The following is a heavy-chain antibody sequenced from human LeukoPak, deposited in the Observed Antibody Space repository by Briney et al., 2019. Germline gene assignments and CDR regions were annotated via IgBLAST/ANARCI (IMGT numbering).Heavy chain of an antibody. J-gene: IGHJ4*02. V-gene: IGHV1-46*01. CDR1: GYAFTSYH. CDR3: ARSDYNDYRGLGF. CDR2: IIPSSGST. D-gene: IGHD4-11*01. Sequence: GASVKVSCKSSGYAFTSYHIRWMRQAPGQGLGWMGIIIPSSGSTTYAQKFQGRVTMTRDTSTSTVYMELSSLTSDDTAVYFCARSDYNDYRGLGFWGQGTLVTVSS.